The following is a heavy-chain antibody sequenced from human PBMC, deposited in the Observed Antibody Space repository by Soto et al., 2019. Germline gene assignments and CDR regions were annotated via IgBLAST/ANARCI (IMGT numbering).Heavy chain of an antibody. J-gene: IGHJ4*02. CDR2: IISIYGTT. Sequence: QVQLVQSGAEVKKPGSSVKVSCKASGDTFTSYGISWVRQAPGHGLEWVGGIISIYGTTKYAQRFQVRVLITADEYMPSVYIKRSSLRSEDTAVYYCARYDLEWELPLYYLDYWGQGTLVTVSS. CDR1: GDTFTSYG. D-gene: IGHD1-26*01. CDR3: ARYDLEWELPLYYLDY. V-gene: IGHV1-69*01.